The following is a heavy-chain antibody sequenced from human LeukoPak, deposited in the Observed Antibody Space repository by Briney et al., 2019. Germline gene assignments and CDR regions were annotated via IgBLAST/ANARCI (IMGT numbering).Heavy chain of an antibody. J-gene: IGHJ5*02. Sequence: SETLSLTCTVSGGSIRSFYWSWIRQAPGKGLEWIGYIFYSGSTTYNPSLKSRVTMSVDTSKSQFSLRLSSVTAADTAVYYCAKNLGSCRSGGSCYQFDPWGQGTLVTVSS. CDR1: GGSIRSFY. CDR2: IFYSGST. V-gene: IGHV4-59*01. CDR3: AKNLGSCRSGGSCYQFDP. D-gene: IGHD2-15*01.